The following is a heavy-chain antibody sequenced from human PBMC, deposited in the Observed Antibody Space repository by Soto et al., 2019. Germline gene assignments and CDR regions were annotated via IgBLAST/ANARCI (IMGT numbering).Heavy chain of an antibody. J-gene: IGHJ4*02. Sequence: QVQLVQSGAEVKNPGASVKVSCKASGYTFTGYYIHWVRQAPGQGLEWVGWINPNNGGTSYAQKFQGGVTMTRDTSISTAYMELSGLRSDDTAVYYCARERFGLFYFDYWGQGTLVTVSS. V-gene: IGHV1-2*02. D-gene: IGHD3-10*01. CDR3: ARERFGLFYFDY. CDR1: GYTFTGYY. CDR2: INPNNGGT.